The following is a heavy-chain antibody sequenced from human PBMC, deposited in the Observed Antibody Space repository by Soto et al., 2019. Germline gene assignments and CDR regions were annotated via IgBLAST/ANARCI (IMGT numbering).Heavy chain of an antibody. V-gene: IGHV3-23*01. CDR3: AKELVVVAATPGTFDY. CDR1: GFTFSSYA. J-gene: IGHJ4*02. D-gene: IGHD2-15*01. Sequence: GGSLRLSCAASGFTFSSYAMSWVRQAPGKGLEWVSAISGSGGSTYYADSVKGRFTISRDNSKNTLYLQMNSLRAEDTAVYYCAKELVVVAATPGTFDYWGQGTLVTVSS. CDR2: ISGSGGST.